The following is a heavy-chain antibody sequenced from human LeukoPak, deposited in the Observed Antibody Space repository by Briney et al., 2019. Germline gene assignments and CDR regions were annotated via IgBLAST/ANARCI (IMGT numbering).Heavy chain of an antibody. D-gene: IGHD4-17*01. Sequence: GGSLRLSCTASGFSFGDYAMSWVRQAPGKGLEWVGFIRSKAHGGTTEYAASVRGRFTISRDDSKSIAYLQMNSLKTEDTAVYYCTRDDYGDYYLDYWGQGTLVTVSS. CDR2: IRSKAHGGTT. CDR3: TRDDYGDYYLDY. J-gene: IGHJ4*02. CDR1: GFSFGDYA. V-gene: IGHV3-49*04.